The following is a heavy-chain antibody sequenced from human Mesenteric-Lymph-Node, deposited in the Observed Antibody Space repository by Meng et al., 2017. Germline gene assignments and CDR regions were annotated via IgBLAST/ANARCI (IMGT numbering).Heavy chain of an antibody. V-gene: IGHV4-59*01. J-gene: IGHJ4*02. Sequence: SETLSLTCTVSGGTISSYYWSWIRQPPGKGLEWIGYIYYSGSTNYNPSLKSRVSISVDTSKNQFSLKLRSATAADTAVYYCARGKQWLVDDYWGQGTLVTVSS. CDR1: GGTISSYY. CDR3: ARGKQWLVDDY. CDR2: IYYSGST. D-gene: IGHD6-19*01.